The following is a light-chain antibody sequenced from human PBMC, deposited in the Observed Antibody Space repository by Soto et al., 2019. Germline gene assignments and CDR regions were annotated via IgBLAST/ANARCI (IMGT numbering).Light chain of an antibody. CDR3: QQRSNWPPLT. V-gene: IGKV3-11*01. J-gene: IGKJ4*01. CDR1: QSVSSY. CDR2: DAS. Sequence: EIVLTQSPATLSLSPGERATLSCRASQSVSSYLAWYQQKPGQAPRLLIYDASNSATGIPARFSGSGSGTDFTLTISSLEPEDVAVYYCQQRSNWPPLTFGGGTKVEIK.